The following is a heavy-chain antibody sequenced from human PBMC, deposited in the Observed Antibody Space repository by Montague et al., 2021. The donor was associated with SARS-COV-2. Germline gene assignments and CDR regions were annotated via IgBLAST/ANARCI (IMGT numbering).Heavy chain of an antibody. D-gene: IGHD3-3*01. Sequence: SLRLSCAASGFTFSSYEINWVRQAPGKGLEWVSYISSSGSTIYYADSVKGRFTISRDNAKNSLYLQMNSLRAEDTAVYYCAGGGTYYDFWSGYYNYYYGMDVWGQGTTVTVSS. CDR3: AGGGTYYDFWSGYYNYYYGMDV. J-gene: IGHJ6*02. CDR1: GFTFSSYE. V-gene: IGHV3-48*03. CDR2: ISSSGSTI.